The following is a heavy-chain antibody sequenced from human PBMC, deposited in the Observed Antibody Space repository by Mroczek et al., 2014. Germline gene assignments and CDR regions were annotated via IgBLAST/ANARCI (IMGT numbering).Heavy chain of an antibody. J-gene: IGHJ3*02. V-gene: IGHV3-23*01. D-gene: IGHD2-15*01. CDR2: ISGSGGST. CDR1: GFTFSSYA. CDR3: AKDRLIVVVEPDAFDI. Sequence: ESGEAWYSLGGSLRLSCAASGFTFSSYAMSWVRQAPGKGLEWVSAISGSGGSTYYADSVKGRFTISRDNSKNTLYLQMNSLRAEDTAVYYCAKDRLIVVVEPDAFDIWGQGTMVTVSS.